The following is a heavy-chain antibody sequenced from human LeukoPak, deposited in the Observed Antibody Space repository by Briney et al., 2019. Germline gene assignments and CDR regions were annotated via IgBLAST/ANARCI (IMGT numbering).Heavy chain of an antibody. CDR2: INHTGGT. CDR1: GGSFSYFY. J-gene: IGHJ4*02. CDR3: AGAYDSSGYFGY. V-gene: IGHV4-34*01. D-gene: IGHD3-22*01. Sequence: SETLSLTCAVYGGSFSYFYWSWVRQPPGKGLEWIGEINHTGGTNYNPSLKSRVTISVDTSKNQFSLKLSSVTAADTAVYYCAGAYDSSGYFGYWGQGTLVTVSS.